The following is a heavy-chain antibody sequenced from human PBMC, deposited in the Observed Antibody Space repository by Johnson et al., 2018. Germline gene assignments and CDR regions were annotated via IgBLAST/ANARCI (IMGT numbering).Heavy chain of an antibody. CDR1: GGSINSYY. Sequence: QVQLQESGPGLVKPSETVSLTCTVSGGSINSYYWHWIRQPPGKGLEWIGYVFFSGRTNFNPSLKSRVSMSIDKSKNQFYLKLMSLTPADTAMYYCAAVAGTNFDFWGQGILVTVSS. J-gene: IGHJ5*01. V-gene: IGHV4-59*01. D-gene: IGHD6-19*01. CDR2: VFFSGRT. CDR3: AAVAGTNFDF.